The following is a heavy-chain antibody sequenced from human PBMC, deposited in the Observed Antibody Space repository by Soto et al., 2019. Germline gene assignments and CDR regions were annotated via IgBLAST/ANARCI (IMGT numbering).Heavy chain of an antibody. CDR3: VSPKIAFHNRFDF. Sequence: PSETLSLTCAVSGGSISSGGYSWSWFRQPPGKGLEWIGYIYHSGSTYYNPSLKSRVTIPVDTSKNQFSLKLSSVTAADTAVYYWVSPKIAFHNRFDFWGQGTLVPVSS. CDR1: GGSISSGGYS. CDR2: IYHSGST. D-gene: IGHD3-3*02. V-gene: IGHV4-30-2*03. J-gene: IGHJ5*01.